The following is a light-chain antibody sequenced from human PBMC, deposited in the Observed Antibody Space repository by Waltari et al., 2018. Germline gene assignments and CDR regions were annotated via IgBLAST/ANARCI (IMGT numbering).Light chain of an antibody. V-gene: IGKV4-1*01. CDR1: QSVLYRSHNKNY. J-gene: IGKJ3*01. CDR2: CAS. Sequence: DIVMTQSPDSLAVSLGERATINCKSSQSVLYRSHNKNYLAWYQQKPGQPPKLLIYCASTRESGVPDRFSGSGSETDFTLTISSLQAEDVAVYYCQQYYSTRSITFGPGTKVEIK. CDR3: QQYYSTRSIT.